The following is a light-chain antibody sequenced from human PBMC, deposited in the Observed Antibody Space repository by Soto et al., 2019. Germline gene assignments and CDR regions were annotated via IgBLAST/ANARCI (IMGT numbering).Light chain of an antibody. V-gene: IGLV7-43*01. J-gene: IGLJ3*02. CDR2: STS. Sequence: QAVVTQEPSLTVSPGGTVTLTCASSTGAVTIAYYPNWFQQKPGQAPRALIYSTSIKHSWTPARFSGSLLGGKAALTLSGVQPEDEAEYYCLLYYGGAWVFGGGTKVTVL. CDR3: LLYYGGAWV. CDR1: TGAVTIAYY.